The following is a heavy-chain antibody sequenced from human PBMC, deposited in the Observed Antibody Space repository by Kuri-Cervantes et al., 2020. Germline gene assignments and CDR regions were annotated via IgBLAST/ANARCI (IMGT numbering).Heavy chain of an antibody. Sequence: ESLKISCTVSGGSISSYYWSWIRQPAGKGLEWIGRIYTSGSTNYNPSLKSRVTMSVDTSKNQFSLKLSSVTAADTAVYYCARDWGYYDSSGYYYGTTDNWFDPWGQGTLVTVSS. J-gene: IGHJ5*02. D-gene: IGHD3-22*01. CDR3: ARDWGYYDSSGYYYGTTDNWFDP. V-gene: IGHV4-4*07. CDR1: GGSISSYY. CDR2: IYTSGST.